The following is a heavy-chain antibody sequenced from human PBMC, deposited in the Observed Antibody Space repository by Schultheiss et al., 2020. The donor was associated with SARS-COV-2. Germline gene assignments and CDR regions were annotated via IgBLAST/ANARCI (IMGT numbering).Heavy chain of an antibody. CDR2: ISYDGSNK. CDR1: GFTFSSYG. Sequence: GGSLRLSCAASGFTFSSYGMHWVRQAPGKGLEWVAVISYDGSNKYYADSVKGRFTISRDNSKNTLYLQMNSLRAEDTAVYYCAKDEGLWEGYYFDYWGQGTLVTVSS. V-gene: IGHV3-30*18. D-gene: IGHD5-18*01. CDR3: AKDEGLWEGYYFDY. J-gene: IGHJ4*02.